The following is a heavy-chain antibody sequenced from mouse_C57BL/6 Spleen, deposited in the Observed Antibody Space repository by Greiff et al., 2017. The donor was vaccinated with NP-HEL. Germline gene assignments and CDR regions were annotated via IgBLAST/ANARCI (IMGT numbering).Heavy chain of an antibody. CDR3: ARGYDYDGPYYAMDY. D-gene: IGHD2-4*01. V-gene: IGHV5-4*03. Sequence: EVNVVESGGGLVKPGGSLKLSCAASGFTFSSYAMSWVRQTPEKRLEWVATISDGGSYTYYPDNVKGRFTISRDNAKNNLYLQMSHLKSEDTAMYYCARGYDYDGPYYAMDYWGQGTSVTVSS. CDR2: ISDGGSYT. J-gene: IGHJ4*01. CDR1: GFTFSSYA.